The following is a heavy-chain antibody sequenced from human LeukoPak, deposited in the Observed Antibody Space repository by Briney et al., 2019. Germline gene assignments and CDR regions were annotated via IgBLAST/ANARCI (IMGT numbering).Heavy chain of an antibody. Sequence: PSETLSLTCTVSGGSISSYYWSWIPEPPGKGLEWIGYIYYSGSTNYNPSLKSRVTISVDTSKNQFSLKLSSVTAADTAVYYCARERRYNWNDDYWGQGTLVTVSS. CDR1: GGSISSYY. V-gene: IGHV4-59*01. CDR3: ARERRYNWNDDY. CDR2: IYYSGST. D-gene: IGHD1-1*01. J-gene: IGHJ4*02.